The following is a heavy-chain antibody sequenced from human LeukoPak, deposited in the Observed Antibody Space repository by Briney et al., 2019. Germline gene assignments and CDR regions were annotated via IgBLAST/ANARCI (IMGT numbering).Heavy chain of an antibody. J-gene: IGHJ6*04. V-gene: IGHV3-53*01. CDR2: VYSDGST. CDR3: ARAASGSGSYWVV. D-gene: IGHD3-10*01. CDR1: GFTASSNC. Sequence: GGSLRLSCAASGFTASSNCMTWVRQAPGKGLEWVSVVYSDGSTYYADSVKGRFTISRDNSRNTLYLQMNSPRAEDTALHYCARAASGSGSYWVVWGKGTTVTVSS.